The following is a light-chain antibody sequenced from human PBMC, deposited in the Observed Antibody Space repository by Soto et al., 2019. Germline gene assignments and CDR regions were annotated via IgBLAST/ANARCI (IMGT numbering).Light chain of an antibody. Sequence: DIQMTQYPASLSASVGDRVSITCRASQYIDDYVAWYQQKPGTPPKLLIFGAYILQSGVPSRFSGTGSGTECILTISRLQPEYVATDYCQKYSKDPWTFGQGTKV. J-gene: IGKJ1*01. CDR3: QKYSKDPWT. CDR1: QYIDDY. V-gene: IGKV1-27*01. CDR2: GAY.